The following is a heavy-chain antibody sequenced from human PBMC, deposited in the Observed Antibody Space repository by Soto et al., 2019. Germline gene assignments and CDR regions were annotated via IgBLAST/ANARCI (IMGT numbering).Heavy chain of an antibody. Sequence: QLQLQETGPGLVKPSETLSLTCTVSGASIKSRNYFWGWIRQPPGKGLEFVGSIHSSGGTYYNPSLKSRVTVSVDLSNSHFSLSLKSLTATDTAVYYCGRLAEAATGHTDFDFWGQGTLGTVSS. CDR3: GRLAEAATGHTDFDF. D-gene: IGHD2-15*01. CDR1: GASIKSRNYF. V-gene: IGHV4-39*02. CDR2: IHSSGGT. J-gene: IGHJ4*02.